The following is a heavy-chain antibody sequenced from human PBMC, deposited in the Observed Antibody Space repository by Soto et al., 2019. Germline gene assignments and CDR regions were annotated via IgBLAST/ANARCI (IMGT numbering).Heavy chain of an antibody. J-gene: IGHJ5*02. CDR3: AREVSYWFDP. CDR1: GYTFTSYD. D-gene: IGHD2-8*01. CDR2: MNPNSGNT. V-gene: IGHV1-8*01. Sequence: QVQLVQSGAEVKKPGASVKVSCKASGYTFTSYDINWVRQATGQGLEGMGWMNPNSGNTGYAQKFQGRGAMTRNTAISKANKVLSSLRSEDTAVYYCAREVSYWFDPWGQGTLVTVSS.